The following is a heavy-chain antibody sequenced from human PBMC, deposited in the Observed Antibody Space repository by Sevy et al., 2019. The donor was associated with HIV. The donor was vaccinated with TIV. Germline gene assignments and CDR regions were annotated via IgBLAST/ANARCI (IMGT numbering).Heavy chain of an antibody. CDR2: IFRSGETT. V-gene: IGHV3-23*01. CDR1: GFTFYNYA. CDR3: AKMITSYYYYGMDV. J-gene: IGHJ6*02. Sequence: GGSLRLSCAASGFTFYNYAMNWVRQAPGKGLEWVSTIFRSGETTYYADSVKARFTISRDNSKNTLYLQMNSLRAEDTAVYYCAKMITSYYYYGMDVWGQGTTVTVSS. D-gene: IGHD3-16*01.